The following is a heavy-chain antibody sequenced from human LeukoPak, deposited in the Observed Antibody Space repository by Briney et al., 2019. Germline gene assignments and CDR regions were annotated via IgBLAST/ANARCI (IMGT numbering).Heavy chain of an antibody. CDR1: GFTFSTYA. V-gene: IGHV3-13*01. CDR3: VRVAKERVGGVYYFDY. Sequence: GGSLRLSCAASGFTFSTYAMSWVRQAPGKGLEWVSGIGTAGDTYYTGSVKGRFTISRENAKNSLYLQMNSLRAGDTAVYYCVRVAKERVGGVYYFDYWGQGTPVTVSS. D-gene: IGHD1-1*01. J-gene: IGHJ4*02. CDR2: IGTAGDT.